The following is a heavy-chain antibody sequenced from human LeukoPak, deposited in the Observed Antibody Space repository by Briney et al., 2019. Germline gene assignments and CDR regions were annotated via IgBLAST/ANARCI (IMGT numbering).Heavy chain of an antibody. CDR3: AKDVGGSATTV. J-gene: IGHJ4*02. V-gene: IGHV3-9*01. D-gene: IGHD2-2*01. Sequence: GRSLRLSCAASASTFENNVMHWVRQAPGKGLGWVSSISWSGDRMGYADAVKGRFTISRDNAKNSLFLQMNSLRVEDTALYYCAKDVGGSATTVWGQGTLVTVSS. CDR1: ASTFENNV. CDR2: ISWSGDRM.